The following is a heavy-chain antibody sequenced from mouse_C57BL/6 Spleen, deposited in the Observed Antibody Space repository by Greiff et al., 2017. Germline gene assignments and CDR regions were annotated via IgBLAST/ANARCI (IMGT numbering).Heavy chain of an antibody. D-gene: IGHD1-1*01. CDR3: ASLNYYGSPDY. J-gene: IGHJ2*01. CDR1: GYSITSGYY. V-gene: IGHV3-6*01. Sequence: EVQLQQSGPGLVKPSQSLSLTCSVTGYSITSGYYWNWIRQFPGNKLEWMGYISYDGSNNYNPSLKNRISITRDTSKNQFFLKLNSVTTEDTATYYCASLNYYGSPDYWGQGTTLTVSS. CDR2: ISYDGSN.